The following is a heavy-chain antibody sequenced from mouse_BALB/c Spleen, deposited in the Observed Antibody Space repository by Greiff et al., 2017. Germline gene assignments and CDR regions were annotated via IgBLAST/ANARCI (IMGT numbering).Heavy chain of an antibody. CDR2: IRNKANGYTT. CDR1: GFTFTDYY. Sequence: VKLMQSGGGLVQPGGSLRLSCATSGFTFTDYYMSWVRQPPGKALEWLGFIRNKANGYTTEYSASVKGRFTISRDNSQSILYLQINTLRAEDIATYYCARTYYYAMDYWGQGTSVTVSS. V-gene: IGHV7-3*02. J-gene: IGHJ4*01. CDR3: ARTYYYAMDY.